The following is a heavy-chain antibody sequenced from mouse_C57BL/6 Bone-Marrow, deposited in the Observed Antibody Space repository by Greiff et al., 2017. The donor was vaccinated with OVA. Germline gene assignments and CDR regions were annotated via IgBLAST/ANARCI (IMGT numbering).Heavy chain of an antibody. V-gene: IGHV1-9*01. CDR3: ARGQLRLPYYFDY. Sequence: QVQLQQSGAELMKPGASVKLSCKATGYTFTGYWIEWVKQRPGHGLEWIGEILPGSGSTNYTEKFKGKATFTADTSSNTAYMQLSSLTTEDSAIYYCARGQLRLPYYFDYWGQGTTLTVSS. J-gene: IGHJ2*01. CDR1: GYTFTGYW. D-gene: IGHD3-2*02. CDR2: ILPGSGST.